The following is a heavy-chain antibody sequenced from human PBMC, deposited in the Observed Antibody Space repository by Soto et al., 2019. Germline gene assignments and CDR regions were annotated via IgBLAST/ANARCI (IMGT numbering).Heavy chain of an antibody. J-gene: IGHJ4*02. CDR2: IWYDGSNK. CDR1: GLTFSSYG. Sequence: TVGSLRLSCAASGLTFSSYGIHWVRQAPGKGLEWVAVIWYDGSNKYYADCVKGRFTISRDNSKNTLYLQMNSLRAEDTAVYYCARDQSIVGATYYFDYWGQGTLVTVSS. V-gene: IGHV3-33*01. CDR3: ARDQSIVGATYYFDY. D-gene: IGHD1-26*01.